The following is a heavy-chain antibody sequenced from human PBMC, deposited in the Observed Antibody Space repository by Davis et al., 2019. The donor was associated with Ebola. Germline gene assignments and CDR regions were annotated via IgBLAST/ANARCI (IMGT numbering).Heavy chain of an antibody. CDR1: GGSISSSSYY. CDR2: IYYSGST. J-gene: IGHJ2*01. Sequence: MPSETLSLTCTVSGGSISSSSYYWGWIRQPPGKGLEWIGSIYYSGSTNYNPSLKSRVTISVDTSKNKFSLKLSSVTAADTAVYYCARDRVSWELQGDYWYCDLWGRGTLVTVSS. D-gene: IGHD1-26*01. V-gene: IGHV4-39*07. CDR3: ARDRVSWELQGDYWYCDL.